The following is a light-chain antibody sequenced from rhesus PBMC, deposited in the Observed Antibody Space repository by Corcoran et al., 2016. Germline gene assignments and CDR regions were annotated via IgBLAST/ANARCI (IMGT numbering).Light chain of an antibody. V-gene: IGKV2-78*01. CDR3: MQGTQRPLT. Sequence: DIVMTQTPLSLPVTPGEPASISCRSSQSLLHSDGYTYLDWYLQKPGRSPQLLFYLGSVRASGVPDRCSGSGSGTECTRKISRGEAEDVGIYYCMQGTQRPLTFGGGTKVELK. J-gene: IGKJ4*01. CDR2: LGS. CDR1: QSLLHSDGYTY.